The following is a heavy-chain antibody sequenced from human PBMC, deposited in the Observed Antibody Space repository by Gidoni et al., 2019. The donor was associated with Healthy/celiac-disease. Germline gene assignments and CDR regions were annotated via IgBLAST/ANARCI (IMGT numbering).Heavy chain of an antibody. D-gene: IGHD3-3*01. CDR2: MNPNSGNT. V-gene: IGHV1-8*01. Sequence: QVQLVPSGSEVQKPGASVKVSCKVSGYTFTSYDIHWVRQATGQGLEWMGWMNPNSGNTGYAQKFQGRVTMTRNTSISTAYMELSSLRSEDTAVYYGARGRWYYDFWSGYYGSWFDPWGQGTLVTVSS. CDR3: ARGRWYYDFWSGYYGSWFDP. J-gene: IGHJ5*02. CDR1: GYTFTSYD.